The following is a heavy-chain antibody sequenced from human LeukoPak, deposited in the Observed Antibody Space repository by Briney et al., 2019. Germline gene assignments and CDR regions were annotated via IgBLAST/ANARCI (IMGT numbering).Heavy chain of an antibody. J-gene: IGHJ4*02. CDR3: ARGQGDNYYPHPGFDY. CDR2: ISYDGSNK. Sequence: GRSLRLSCAASGFTFSSYAMHWVRQAPGKGLEWVAVISYDGSNKYYADSVKGRFTISRDNSKNTLYLQMNSLRAEDTAVYYCARGQGDNYYPHPGFDYWGQGTLVTVSS. D-gene: IGHD3-10*01. CDR1: GFTFSSYA. V-gene: IGHV3-30*01.